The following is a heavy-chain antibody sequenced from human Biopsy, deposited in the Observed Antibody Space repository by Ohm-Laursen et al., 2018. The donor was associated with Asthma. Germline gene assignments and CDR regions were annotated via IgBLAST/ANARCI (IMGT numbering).Heavy chain of an antibody. CDR3: ARCQVGYSSGWSLLLKKIYYSGMDV. J-gene: IGHJ6*02. CDR2: IMTVFGTT. V-gene: IGHV1-69*13. Sequence: ASVKVSCKAPGGTFSNFAISWVRQAPGQGLEWLGGIMTVFGTTNYAQKFQGRVTITADESTSTAYMEVTSLRPKDTAIYYCARCQVGYSSGWSLLLKKIYYSGMDVWGQGTAVTVSS. CDR1: GGTFSNFA. D-gene: IGHD6-19*01.